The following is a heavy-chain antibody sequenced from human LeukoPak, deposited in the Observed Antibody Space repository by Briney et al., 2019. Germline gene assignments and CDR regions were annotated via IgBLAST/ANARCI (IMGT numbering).Heavy chain of an antibody. CDR3: AREDRDGRGFDS. Sequence: SGGSLRLSCAASGFTFNDYTMHWVRQAPGKGLEWVSSISSISSYIYYVDSVKGRFTVSRDNAKNSLFLQMGSLRAEDTALYYCAREDRDGRGFDSWGQGTLVTVSS. J-gene: IGHJ4*02. CDR1: GFTFNDYT. CDR2: ISSISSYI. D-gene: IGHD1-14*01. V-gene: IGHV3-21*01.